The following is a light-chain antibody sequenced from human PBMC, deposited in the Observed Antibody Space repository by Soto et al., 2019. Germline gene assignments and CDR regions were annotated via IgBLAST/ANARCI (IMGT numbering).Light chain of an antibody. CDR1: QNIERY. Sequence: IQLTPSPSSLAASVGDRVTITCLASQNIERYMAWYQQKPGRAPSLIIYDASTLERGVPSRFSGSGSGTEFTLTISNLQSEDFAVYHCQQYDKWPRTFGQGTKVDIK. CDR2: DAS. V-gene: IGKV1-5*01. CDR3: QQYDKWPRT. J-gene: IGKJ1*01.